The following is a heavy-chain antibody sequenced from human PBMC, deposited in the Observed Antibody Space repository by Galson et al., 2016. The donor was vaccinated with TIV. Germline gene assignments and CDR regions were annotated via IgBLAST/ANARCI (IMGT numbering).Heavy chain of an antibody. D-gene: IGHD3-3*01. CDR2: TVPMFGIV. J-gene: IGHJ6*03. CDR3: ARGGWSGDPGDYQYYYMDD. Sequence: SVKVSCKASGGTFTSFAISWVRQSRGQGLEWMGGTVPMFGIVTYAQKLQGKITLTADASTSTAYMELRSLRSDDTAVYYCARGGWSGDPGDYQYYYMDDWGKGTTVIVSS. CDR1: GGTFTSFA. V-gene: IGHV1-69*13.